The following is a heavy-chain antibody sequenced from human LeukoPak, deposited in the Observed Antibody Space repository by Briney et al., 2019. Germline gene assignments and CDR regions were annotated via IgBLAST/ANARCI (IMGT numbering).Heavy chain of an antibody. CDR1: GFTFSSDW. CDR2: INRDETKK. CDR3: ASAYGPLKKAVAGPRDY. Sequence: PGGSLRLSCAASGFTFSSDWMTWVRQTPGKGLEWVANINRDETKKHYLDSVKGRFTISRDNAKNSLYLQMNSLRAEDTAVYYCASAYGPLKKAVAGPRDYWGQGTLVTVSS. V-gene: IGHV3-7*01. J-gene: IGHJ4*02. D-gene: IGHD6-19*01.